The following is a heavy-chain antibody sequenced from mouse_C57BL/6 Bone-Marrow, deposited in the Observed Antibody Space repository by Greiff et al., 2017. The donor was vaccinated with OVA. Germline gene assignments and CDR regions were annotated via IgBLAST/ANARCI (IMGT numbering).Heavy chain of an antibody. CDR1: GYTFTSYG. D-gene: IGHD6-1*01. V-gene: IGHV1-81*01. Sequence: LQESGAELARPGASVKLSCKASGYTFTSYGISWVKQRTGQGLEWIGEIYPRSGNTYYTEKFKGKATLTADKSSSTAYMELRSLTSEDSAVYFCARLGGLYYFDYWGQGTTLTVSS. CDR3: ARLGGLYYFDY. J-gene: IGHJ2*01. CDR2: IYPRSGNT.